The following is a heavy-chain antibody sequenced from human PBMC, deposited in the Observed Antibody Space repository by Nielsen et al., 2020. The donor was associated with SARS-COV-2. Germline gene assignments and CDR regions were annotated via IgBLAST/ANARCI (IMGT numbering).Heavy chain of an antibody. CDR1: GFTFDDYA. CDR3: ATLQLGHYYYYGMDV. CDR2: ISWNSGSI. V-gene: IGHV3-9*01. D-gene: IGHD5-18*01. J-gene: IGHJ6*02. Sequence: SLKISCAASGFTFDDYAMHWVRQAPGKGLEWVSGISWNSGSIGYADSVKGRFTISRDNAKNSLYLQMNSLRAEDTALYYCATLQLGHYYYYGMDVWGQGTTVIVSS.